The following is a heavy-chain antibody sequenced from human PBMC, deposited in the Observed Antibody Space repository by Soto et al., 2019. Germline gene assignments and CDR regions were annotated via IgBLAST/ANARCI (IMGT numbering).Heavy chain of an antibody. CDR3: AKGPIAVAGTGSLDY. D-gene: IGHD6-19*01. CDR2: ISYDGSNK. CDR1: GFTFSSYG. V-gene: IGHV3-30*18. Sequence: QVQLVESGGGVVQPGRSLRLSCAASGFTFSSYGMHWVRQAPGKGLEWVAVISYDGSNKYYADSVKGRFTISRDNSKNTLYLKMNSLRAEDTAVYYCAKGPIAVAGTGSLDYWGQGTLVTVSS. J-gene: IGHJ4*02.